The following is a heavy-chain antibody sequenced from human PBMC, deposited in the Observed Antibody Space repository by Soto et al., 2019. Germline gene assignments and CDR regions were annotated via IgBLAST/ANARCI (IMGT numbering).Heavy chain of an antibody. D-gene: IGHD1-1*01. J-gene: IGHJ4*02. CDR1: GYAFTTYG. V-gene: IGHV1-18*01. CDR2: ISAHNGNT. CDR3: ARGRYGDY. Sequence: QVHLVQSGAEVKKPGASVKVSCKGSGYAFTTYGITWVRQAPGQGLEWMGWISAHNGNTNYAPKLQGRVTVTRDTSTSTAYMELRSLRSDDTAVSYCARGRYGDYWGQGALVTVSS.